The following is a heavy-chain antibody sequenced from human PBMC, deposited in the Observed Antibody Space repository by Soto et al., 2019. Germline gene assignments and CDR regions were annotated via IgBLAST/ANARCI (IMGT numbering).Heavy chain of an antibody. CDR1: GGSFSGYY. CDR3: ARIEVLSSSSSRAGYYYYSGMDV. D-gene: IGHD6-6*01. J-gene: IGHJ6*02. V-gene: IGHV4-34*01. CDR2: INHSGST. Sequence: SETLSLTCAVYGGSFSGYYWSWIRQPPGKGLEGIGEINHSGSTNYNPSLKSRVTISVDTSKNQFSLKLSSVTAADTAVYYCARIEVLSSSSSRAGYYYYSGMDVWGQGTTVTVSS.